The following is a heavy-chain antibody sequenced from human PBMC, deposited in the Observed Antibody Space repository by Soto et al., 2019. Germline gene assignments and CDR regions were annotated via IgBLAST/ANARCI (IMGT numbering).Heavy chain of an antibody. Sequence: XSVKVSCKASGYTFTGYYMHWVRQAPGQGLEWMGWINPNSGGTNYAQKFQGWVTMTRDTSISTAYMELSRLRSDDTAVYYCARKDYYGAGVYYFDHWGQGTLVTVSS. CDR3: ARKDYYGAGVYYFDH. CDR2: INPNSGGT. V-gene: IGHV1-2*04. D-gene: IGHD3-10*01. CDR1: GYTFTGYY. J-gene: IGHJ4*02.